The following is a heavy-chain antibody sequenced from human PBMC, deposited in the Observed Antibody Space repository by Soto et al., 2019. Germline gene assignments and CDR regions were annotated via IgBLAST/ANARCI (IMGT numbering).Heavy chain of an antibody. J-gene: IGHJ4*02. CDR2: ISAYNGNT. CDR1: GYTFTSYG. D-gene: IGHD3-10*01. V-gene: IGHV1-18*01. CDR3: ARDVTMVRGVTNFDY. Sequence: QVQLVQSGAEVKKPGASVKVSCKASGYTFTSYGISWVRQAPGQGLEWMGWISAYNGNTNYAQKLQGRVTMTTDTSTSTDNMELRSLRSDDTAVYYCARDVTMVRGVTNFDYWGQGTLVTVSS.